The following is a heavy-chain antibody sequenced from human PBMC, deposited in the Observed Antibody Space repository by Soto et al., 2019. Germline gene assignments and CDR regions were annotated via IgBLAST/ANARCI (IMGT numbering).Heavy chain of an antibody. CDR1: GYSRFSYYS. CDR3: ARVRGHSYGYVDY. Sequence: PGGSLRLSCAASGYSRFSYYSMNWVRQAPGKGLEWVSFISGSGSPLYYADSVRGRFTISRDNAKNSLSLQMDSLRVEDTAVYYCARVRGHSYGYVDYWGQGTLVTVSS. V-gene: IGHV3-48*01. CDR2: ISGSGSPL. D-gene: IGHD5-18*01. J-gene: IGHJ4*02.